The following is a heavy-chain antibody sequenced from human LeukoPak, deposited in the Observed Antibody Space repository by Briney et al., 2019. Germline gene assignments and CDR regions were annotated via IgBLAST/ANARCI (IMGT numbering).Heavy chain of an antibody. CDR2: INQDGSEE. Sequence: PGGSLRFSCAASGFTFSHYWMTWVRQAPGKGLEWVAHINQDGSEEHYMDSVKARFTISRDNAKNSLSLQMNSLRAEDTAVYYCVRDGGVSGYDLLDYWGQGTLVTVSS. D-gene: IGHD5-12*01. V-gene: IGHV3-7*01. J-gene: IGHJ4*02. CDR3: VRDGGVSGYDLLDY. CDR1: GFTFSHYW.